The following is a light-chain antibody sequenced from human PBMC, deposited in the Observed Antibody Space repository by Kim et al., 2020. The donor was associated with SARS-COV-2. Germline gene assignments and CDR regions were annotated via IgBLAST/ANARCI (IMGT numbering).Light chain of an antibody. CDR3: QQFKSYPYT. CDR1: QGLTNTF. CDR2: EAS. V-gene: IGKV1-9*01. J-gene: IGKJ2*01. Sequence: ASVGDRGSITCRASQGLTNTFLAWYQQKPGKAPNLLIYEASTLQSGVPTRFSGSGFGTEFTLTISSLQPEDFATYYCQQFKSYPYTFGQGTKLEI.